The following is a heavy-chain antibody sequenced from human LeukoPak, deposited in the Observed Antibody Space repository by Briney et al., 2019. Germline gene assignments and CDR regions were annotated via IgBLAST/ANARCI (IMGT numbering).Heavy chain of an antibody. CDR3: AREVRGEYYFDY. V-gene: IGHV1-24*01. Sequence: ASVKVSCKVSGYTLTELSMHWVRQAPGKGLEWMGGFDPEDGETIYAQKFQGRVTMTEDTSTDAAYMELSSLRSEDTAVYYCAREVRGEYYFDYWGQGTLVTVSS. CDR2: FDPEDGET. CDR1: GYTLTELS. J-gene: IGHJ4*02. D-gene: IGHD3-10*01.